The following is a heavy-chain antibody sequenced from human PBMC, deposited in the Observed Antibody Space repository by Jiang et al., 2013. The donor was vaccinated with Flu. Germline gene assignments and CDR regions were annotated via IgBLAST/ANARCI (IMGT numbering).Heavy chain of an antibody. CDR1: GGSFSGYY. CDR2: INHSGST. V-gene: IGHV4-34*01. Sequence: LKPSETLSLTCAVYGGSFSGYYWSWIRQPPGKGLEWIGEINHSGSTNYNPSLKSRVTISVDTSKNQFSLKLSSVTAADTAVYYCARGRRGYHTKQNAFDIWGQGTMVTVSS. CDR3: ARGRRGYHTKQNAFDI. D-gene: IGHD3-22*01. J-gene: IGHJ3*02.